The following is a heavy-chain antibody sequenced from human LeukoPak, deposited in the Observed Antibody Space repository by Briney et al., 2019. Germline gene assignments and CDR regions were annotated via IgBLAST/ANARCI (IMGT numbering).Heavy chain of an antibody. Sequence: TGGSLRLSCAASGFTFSSYSMNWVRQAPGKGLEWVSSISSSSSYIYYADSVKGRFTISRDNAKNSLYLQMNSLRAEDTAVYYCARDLATELLLGFDYWGQGTLVTVSS. V-gene: IGHV3-21*01. J-gene: IGHJ4*02. CDR1: GFTFSSYS. CDR3: ARDLATELLLGFDY. D-gene: IGHD2-15*01. CDR2: ISSSSSYI.